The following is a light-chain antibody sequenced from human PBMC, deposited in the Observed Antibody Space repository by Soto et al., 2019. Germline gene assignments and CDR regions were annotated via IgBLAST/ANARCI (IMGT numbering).Light chain of an antibody. CDR2: AAS. Sequence: DIQLTQSPSSLSASVGDSGTISCRTTQSISRYLNWYQQKPGQAPKLLVYAASSLESGVPSRFSGSGSGTDFTLTISSLQPEDFATYYCQQSFSMPWTFGQGTKVEVK. J-gene: IGKJ1*01. CDR3: QQSFSMPWT. CDR1: QSISRY. V-gene: IGKV1-39*01.